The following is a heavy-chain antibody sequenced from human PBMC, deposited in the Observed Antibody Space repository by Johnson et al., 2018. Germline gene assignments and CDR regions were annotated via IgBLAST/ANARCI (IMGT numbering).Heavy chain of an antibody. V-gene: IGHV1-69*01. J-gene: IGHJ3*02. D-gene: IGHD1-1*01. CDR2: IIPIFGTA. CDR1: GGTFSSYA. CDR3: ERVSHQLNVFDM. Sequence: QVQLVESGAEVTKPGSSVKVSCKASGGTFSSYAISWVRQAPGQGLEWMGGIIPIFGTANYAQKFQGRVTITADESTSTAYMERSSVRSEDTAVDYCERVSHQLNVFDMWGQGTMVTVSS.